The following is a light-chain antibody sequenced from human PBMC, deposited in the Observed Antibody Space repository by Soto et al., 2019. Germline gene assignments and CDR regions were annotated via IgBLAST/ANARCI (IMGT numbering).Light chain of an antibody. V-gene: IGKV3-20*01. CDR3: QQYGGSPRT. Sequence: DIVLKQSPGTLSLYPGEGATLSCRVSQSISSNFLAWYQQKRGQAPRLLIHGASNRATGIPDRFSGSGSGTDFTLTFTRLEPEDFAVYYCQQYGGSPRTFGQGTKVDIK. CDR1: QSISSNF. J-gene: IGKJ1*01. CDR2: GAS.